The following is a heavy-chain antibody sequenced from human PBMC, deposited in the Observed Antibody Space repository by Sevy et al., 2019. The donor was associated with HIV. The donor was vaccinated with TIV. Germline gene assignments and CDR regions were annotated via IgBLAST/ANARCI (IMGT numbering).Heavy chain of an antibody. CDR3: ARDKLLPVMITMVRGALSYYFDY. D-gene: IGHD3-10*01. J-gene: IGHJ4*02. V-gene: IGHV3-33*01. CDR2: IWYDGSYK. CDR1: GFIFSTYG. Sequence: GESLKISCTASGFIFSTYGIHWVRQAPGKGLEWVAVIWYDGSYKYYADSVKGRFTISRDNSKNTVYLQMNSLRAEDTAVYYCARDKLLPVMITMVRGALSYYFDYWGQGTLVTVSS.